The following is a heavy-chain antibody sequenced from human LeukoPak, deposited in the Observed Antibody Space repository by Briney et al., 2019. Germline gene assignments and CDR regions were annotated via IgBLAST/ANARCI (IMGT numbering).Heavy chain of an antibody. J-gene: IGHJ6*03. CDR2: IIPIFGTA. CDR3: ARAWKSLSDYYMDV. Sequence: ASVKVSCKASGGTFSSYAISWVRQAPGQGLEWMGGIIPIFGTANYAQKFQGRVTITADESTSTAYMELSSLRSEDTAVYYCARAWKSLSDYYMDVWGKGATVTVSS. D-gene: IGHD1-1*01. V-gene: IGHV1-69*13. CDR1: GGTFSSYA.